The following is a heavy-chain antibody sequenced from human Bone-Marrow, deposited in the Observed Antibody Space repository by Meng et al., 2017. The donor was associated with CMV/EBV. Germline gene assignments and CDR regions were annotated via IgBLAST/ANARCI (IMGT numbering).Heavy chain of an antibody. D-gene: IGHD6-6*01. Sequence: SETLSLTCAVSGTSISTSNWWSWVRQPPGKGLEWIGEVYHSGYTNYNPSLKSRVSMSVDRSKNQFSLKLYAVTAADTAVYYCARVTEYGGNRFDSWGQGTLVTVSS. J-gene: IGHJ4*02. CDR3: ARVTEYGGNRFDS. V-gene: IGHV4-4*02. CDR2: VYHSGYT. CDR1: GTSISTSNW.